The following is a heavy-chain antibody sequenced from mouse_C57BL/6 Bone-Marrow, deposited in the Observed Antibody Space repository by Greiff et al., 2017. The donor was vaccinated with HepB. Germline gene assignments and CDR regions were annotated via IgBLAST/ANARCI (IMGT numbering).Heavy chain of an antibody. D-gene: IGHD1-1*01. CDR3: AGGDFYGYYYAMDY. CDR2: ISDGGSYT. CDR1: GFTFSSYA. Sequence: EVHLVESGGGLVKPGGSLKLSCAASGFTFSSYAMSWVRQTPEKRLEWVATISDGGSYTYYPDNVKGRFTISRDNAKNNLYLQMSHLKSEDTAMYYCAGGDFYGYYYAMDYWGQGTSVTVSS. V-gene: IGHV5-4*01. J-gene: IGHJ4*01.